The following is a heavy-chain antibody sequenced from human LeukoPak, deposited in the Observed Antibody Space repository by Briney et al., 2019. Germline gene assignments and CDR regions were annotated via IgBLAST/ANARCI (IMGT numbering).Heavy chain of an antibody. Sequence: SGGSLRLSCAASGFTFSDYYMSWIRQAPGKGLEWVSYISSSGSTIYYADSVKGRFTISRDNAKNSLYLQMNSLRAEDTAVYYCARAPRLRYFDWLFDYWGQGTLVTVSS. CDR2: ISSSGSTI. V-gene: IGHV3-11*01. CDR3: ARAPRLRYFDWLFDY. CDR1: GFTFSDYY. D-gene: IGHD3-9*01. J-gene: IGHJ4*02.